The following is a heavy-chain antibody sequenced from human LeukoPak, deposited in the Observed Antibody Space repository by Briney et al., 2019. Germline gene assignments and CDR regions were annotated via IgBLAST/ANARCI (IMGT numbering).Heavy chain of an antibody. V-gene: IGHV3-23*01. D-gene: IGHD3-10*01. Sequence: PGMSLRLSCAASGFTFSSYAMHWVRQAPGKGLEWVSAISGSGGSTYYVDSVRGRFIISRDNSKNALYLQMNSLRAEDTAVYYCAKRLAYHSGGSDYFDYWGQGTLVTVSS. CDR1: GFTFSSYA. CDR3: AKRLAYHSGGSDYFDY. J-gene: IGHJ4*02. CDR2: ISGSGGST.